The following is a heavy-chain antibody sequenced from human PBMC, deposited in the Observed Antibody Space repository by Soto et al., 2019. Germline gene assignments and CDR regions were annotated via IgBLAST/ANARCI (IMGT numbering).Heavy chain of an antibody. V-gene: IGHV3-48*02. J-gene: IGHJ6*02. CDR3: ARDTHSDILTGYPYYYYGMDV. Sequence: GGSLRLSCAASGFTFSSYSMNWVRQAPGKGLEWVSYISSSSSTIYYADSVKGRFTISRDNAKNSLYLQMNSLRDEDTAVYYCARDTHSDILTGYPYYYYGMDVWGQGTTVTVSS. D-gene: IGHD3-9*01. CDR1: GFTFSSYS. CDR2: ISSSSSTI.